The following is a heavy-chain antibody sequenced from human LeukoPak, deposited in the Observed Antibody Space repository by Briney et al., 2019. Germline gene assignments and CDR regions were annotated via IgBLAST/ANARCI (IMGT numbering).Heavy chain of an antibody. D-gene: IGHD6-13*01. Sequence: GGSLRLSCAASGFTFSSYSMNWVRQAPGKGLEWVSSISSSSSYIYYADSMKGRFTISGDNAKNSLYLQMNSLRAEDTAVYYCARPIATAGPEYFQHWGQGTLVTVSS. CDR1: GFTFSSYS. V-gene: IGHV3-21*01. CDR2: ISSSSSYI. J-gene: IGHJ1*01. CDR3: ARPIATAGPEYFQH.